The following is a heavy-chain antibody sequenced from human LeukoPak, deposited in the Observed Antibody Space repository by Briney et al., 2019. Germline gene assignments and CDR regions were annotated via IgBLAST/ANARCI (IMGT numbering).Heavy chain of an antibody. J-gene: IGHJ4*02. D-gene: IGHD6-13*01. CDR1: GFTFSSYS. V-gene: IGHV3-48*01. CDR3: ARAKTSGLAAAADY. CDR2: ISSSSSSTI. Sequence: GGSLRLSCAASGFTFSSYSMNWVRQAPGKGLEWVSYISSSSSSTIYYADSVKGRFTISRDNAKNSLYLQMNSLRSDDTAVYYCARAKTSGLAAAADYWGQGTLVNVSS.